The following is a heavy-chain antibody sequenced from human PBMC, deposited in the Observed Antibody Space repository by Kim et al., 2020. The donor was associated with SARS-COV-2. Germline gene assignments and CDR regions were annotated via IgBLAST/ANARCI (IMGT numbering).Heavy chain of an antibody. Sequence: SETLSLTCTVSGGSISSSSYYWGWIRQPPGKGLEWIGSIYYSGSTYYNPSLKSRVTISVDTSKNQFSLKLSSVTAADTAVYYCARDIRGALRGIVVVPAATFDPWGQRTLVTVSS. J-gene: IGHJ5*02. V-gene: IGHV4-39*02. CDR3: ARDIRGALRGIVVVPAATFDP. CDR1: GGSISSSSYY. CDR2: IYYSGST. D-gene: IGHD2-2*01.